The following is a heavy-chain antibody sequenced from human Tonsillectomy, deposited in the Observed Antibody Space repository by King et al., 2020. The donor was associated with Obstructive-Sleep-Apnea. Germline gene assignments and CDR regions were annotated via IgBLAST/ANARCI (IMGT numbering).Heavy chain of an antibody. Sequence: QLVQSGGGVVQPGRSLRLSCAASGFTFSSYGMHWVRQAPGKGLEWVAIISYDGNNEYYADSVKGRFTISRDNSKNTLSVQMNSLRAEDTAVYYCARGVSGSTIDYWGQGTLVTVSS. CDR1: GFTFSSYG. J-gene: IGHJ4*02. D-gene: IGHD1-26*01. V-gene: IGHV3-30*03. CDR3: ARGVSGSTIDY. CDR2: ISYDGNNE.